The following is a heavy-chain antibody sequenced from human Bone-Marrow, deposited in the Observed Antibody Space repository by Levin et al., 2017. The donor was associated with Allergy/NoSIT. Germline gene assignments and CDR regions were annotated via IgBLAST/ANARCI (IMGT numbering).Heavy chain of an antibody. CDR1: GGTSSRYA. CDR2: IIPIFGTT. CDR3: AGGTVLGRDGLIRHYYYAMDV. Sequence: RASVKVSCKASGGTSSRYAFSWVRQAPGQGLEWMGGIIPIFGTTNYAQKFQGRVTNTADKSTSTVYMELSSLRSDDTAVYYCAGGTVLGRDGLIRHYYYAMDVWGPGTTVTVSS. V-gene: IGHV1-69*06. J-gene: IGHJ6*02. D-gene: IGHD5-24*01.